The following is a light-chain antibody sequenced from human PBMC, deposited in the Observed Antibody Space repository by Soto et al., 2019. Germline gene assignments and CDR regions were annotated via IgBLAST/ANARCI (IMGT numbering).Light chain of an antibody. CDR1: QSISNY. J-gene: IGKJ4*01. V-gene: IGKV3-11*01. CDR2: DAS. CDR3: QQRSQWPPLT. Sequence: EIVLTQSPGTLSLSPGKRATLSCRASQSISNYLAWYQHKPGQAPRLLISDASKRASGVPARFSGSGSGTDFTLTISSLEPEDFAVYYCQQRSQWPPLTFGGGTTVEIK.